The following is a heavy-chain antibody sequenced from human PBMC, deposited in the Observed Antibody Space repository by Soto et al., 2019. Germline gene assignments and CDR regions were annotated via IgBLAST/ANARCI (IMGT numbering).Heavy chain of an antibody. J-gene: IGHJ4*02. Sequence: PGGSLRLSCAASGFTFSSYWMHWVRQAPGKGLVWVSTISGNGGSTYYADSVKGRFAISRDNSKNMLFLQINSLRDDDSAVYYCAKRPASIITFDYWGQGTPVTVSS. CDR1: GFTFSSYW. V-gene: IGHV3-23*01. CDR3: AKRPASIITFDY. D-gene: IGHD2-2*01. CDR2: ISGNGGST.